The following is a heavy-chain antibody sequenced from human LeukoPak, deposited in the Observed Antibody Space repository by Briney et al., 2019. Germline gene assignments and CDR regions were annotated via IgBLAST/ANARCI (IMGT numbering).Heavy chain of an antibody. J-gene: IGHJ2*01. CDR1: GGSISSGSYY. Sequence: SQTLSLTYTVSGGSISSGSYYWSWIRQPAGKGLEWIGRIYTSGSTNYNPSLKSRVTISVDTSKNQFSLKLSSVTAADTAVYYCARDGSGYCSGGSCYLGDWYFDLWGRGTLVTVSS. D-gene: IGHD2-15*01. CDR3: ARDGSGYCSGGSCYLGDWYFDL. CDR2: IYTSGST. V-gene: IGHV4-61*02.